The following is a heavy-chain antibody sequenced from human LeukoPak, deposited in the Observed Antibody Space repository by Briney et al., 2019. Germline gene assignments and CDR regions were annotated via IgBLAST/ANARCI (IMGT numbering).Heavy chain of an antibody. CDR3: ARAADTVTLPTDY. CDR1: GFTFSSYW. D-gene: IGHD4-11*01. Sequence: GGSLRLSCAASGFTFSSYWMSWVRQAPGKGLEWVANIKQDGSEKYYVDSVKGRFTISRDNAKDSLYLQMNSLRAEDTAVYYCARAADTVTLPTDYWGQGTLVTVSS. V-gene: IGHV3-7*01. CDR2: IKQDGSEK. J-gene: IGHJ4*02.